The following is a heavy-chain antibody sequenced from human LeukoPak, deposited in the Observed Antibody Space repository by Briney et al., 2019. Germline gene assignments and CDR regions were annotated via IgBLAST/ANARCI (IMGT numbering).Heavy chain of an antibody. D-gene: IGHD3-3*01. Sequence: GASVKVSCKASGYTFTGYYMHWVRQAPGQGLEWMGWINPNSGGTNYAQKFQGRVTMTRDTSISTAYVELSRLRSDDTAVYYCARDLFYDFWSGSYDYWGQGTLVTVSS. CDR3: ARDLFYDFWSGSYDY. J-gene: IGHJ4*02. CDR2: INPNSGGT. CDR1: GYTFTGYY. V-gene: IGHV1-2*02.